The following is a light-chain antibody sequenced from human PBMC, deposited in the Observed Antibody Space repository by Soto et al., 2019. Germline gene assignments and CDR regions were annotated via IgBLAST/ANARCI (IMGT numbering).Light chain of an antibody. V-gene: IGLV2-14*03. CDR3: SSYADRSTVV. Sequence: QSALTQVASVSASPGQSITISCTGTSSDVGGHNYVSWYQQHPGKAPKLMIYNVDYRPSGVSNRFSGSKSGNTASLTISGLQADDEAYYYCSSYADRSTVVFGGGTKLTVL. CDR1: SSDVGGHNY. J-gene: IGLJ2*01. CDR2: NVD.